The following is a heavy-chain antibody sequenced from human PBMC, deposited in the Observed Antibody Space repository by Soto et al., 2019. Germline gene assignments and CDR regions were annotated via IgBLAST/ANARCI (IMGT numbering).Heavy chain of an antibody. D-gene: IGHD6-13*01. CDR2: INAGNGNT. Sequence: ASVKVSCKASGYTFTSYAMHWVRQAPGQRLEWMGWINAGNGNTKYSQKFQGRVTITADTSTSTAYMELSSLRSEDTAVYYCARDPILYSSSWYLYYWGQGTLVTVSS. J-gene: IGHJ4*02. CDR3: ARDPILYSSSWYLYY. V-gene: IGHV1-3*01. CDR1: GYTFTSYA.